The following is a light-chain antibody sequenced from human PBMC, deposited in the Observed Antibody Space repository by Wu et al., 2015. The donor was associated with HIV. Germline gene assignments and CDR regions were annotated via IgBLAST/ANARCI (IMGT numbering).Light chain of an antibody. CDR1: QRMSSY. CDR2: ATS. J-gene: IGKJ1*01. Sequence: DTQLTQSPSSLSASVGDRVTITCRASQRMSSYLNWYQQKPGKVPKLLMSATSILESGVPSRFSGSGSGTDFTLTIGSLQPEDSAIYYCQQSYSTPWTFGQGTKVEIK. CDR3: QQSYSTPWT. V-gene: IGKV1-39*01.